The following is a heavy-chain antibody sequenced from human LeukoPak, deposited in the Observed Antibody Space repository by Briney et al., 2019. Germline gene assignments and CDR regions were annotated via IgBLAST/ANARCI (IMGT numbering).Heavy chain of an antibody. J-gene: IGHJ4*02. CDR1: GFTVSSNY. CDR2: IYIGGNT. CDR3: ARIAVAVAYFDY. V-gene: IGHV3-66*01. D-gene: IGHD6-19*01. Sequence: PGGSLRLSCVASGFTVSSNYMSWVRQAPGKGLEWVSVIYIGGNTYYADSVKSRFTISRDNSKNTLYLQMNSLRAEDTAVYYCARIAVAVAYFDYWGQGTLVTVSS.